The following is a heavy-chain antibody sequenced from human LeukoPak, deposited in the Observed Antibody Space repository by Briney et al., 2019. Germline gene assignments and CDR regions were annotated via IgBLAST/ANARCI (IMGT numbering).Heavy chain of an antibody. CDR2: VKGDGTFT. CDR1: GFTFSNYW. Sequence: GGSLRLSCAASGFTFSNYWMHWVRQAPGKGLAWVSRVKGDGTFTNYADSVKGRFTISRDNAKYTLYLQMHSLRAEDTAIYYCVRDGDDYNFDYWGQGSLVTVSS. CDR3: VRDGDDYNFDY. D-gene: IGHD5-24*01. V-gene: IGHV3-74*01. J-gene: IGHJ4*02.